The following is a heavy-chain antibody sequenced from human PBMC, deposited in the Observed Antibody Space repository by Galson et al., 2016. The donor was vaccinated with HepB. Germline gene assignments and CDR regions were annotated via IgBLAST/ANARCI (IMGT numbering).Heavy chain of an antibody. J-gene: IGHJ4*02. V-gene: IGHV3-33*05. Sequence: SLRLSCAASGFTFSSYGMHWVRQAPGKGLEWVAFILYEGINKDYGDSVKGRFTISRDNSKNTLYLQMNSLRAEDTAVYYCARNSGSFLLDYWGQGTRVTVSS. CDR2: ILYEGINK. D-gene: IGHD3-22*01. CDR1: GFTFSSYG. CDR3: ARNSGSFLLDY.